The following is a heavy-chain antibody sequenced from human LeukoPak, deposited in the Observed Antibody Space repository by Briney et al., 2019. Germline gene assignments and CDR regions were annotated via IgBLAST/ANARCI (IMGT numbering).Heavy chain of an antibody. CDR3: ARGSSYAYYYYYFMDV. V-gene: IGHV4-34*01. J-gene: IGHJ6*03. CDR1: GGSFSGSY. D-gene: IGHD2-2*01. Sequence: SETLSLTCAVYGGSFSGSYWSWIRRPPGKGLEWIGEINHRGSTNYNPSLKSRVTISVDTSKNQFSLKLSSVTAAGTAVYYWARGSSYAYYYYYFMDVWGKGTTVTVSS. CDR2: INHRGST.